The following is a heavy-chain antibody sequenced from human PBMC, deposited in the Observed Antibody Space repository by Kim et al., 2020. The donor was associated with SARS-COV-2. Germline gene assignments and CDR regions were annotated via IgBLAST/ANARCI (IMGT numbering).Heavy chain of an antibody. Sequence: GGSLRLSCTASGFTLGDYAMSWVRQAPGKGLGWVGFIRSKAYGGTPEYAASVKGRFTISRDDSKSIAYLQMNSLKTEDTAVYYCTSNDYGDYRGAFDIWGQGTMVAVSS. V-gene: IGHV3-49*04. CDR3: TSNDYGDYRGAFDI. CDR2: IRSKAYGGTP. D-gene: IGHD4-17*01. CDR1: GFTLGDYA. J-gene: IGHJ3*02.